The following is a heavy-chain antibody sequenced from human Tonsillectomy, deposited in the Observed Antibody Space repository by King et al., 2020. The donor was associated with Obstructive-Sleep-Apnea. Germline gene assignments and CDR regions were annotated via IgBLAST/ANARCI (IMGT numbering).Heavy chain of an antibody. CDR1: GFTFSSYG. Sequence: VQLVESGGGVVQPGRSLRLSCAASGFTFSSYGMHWVRQAPGKGLEWVAVTWYDGSNKYYADSVKGRLPISRANSKNTLYLQMNSLRAEDTAVYYCARGGYYYDSSGYPWYFDYWGQGTLVTVSS. D-gene: IGHD3-22*01. CDR2: TWYDGSNK. J-gene: IGHJ4*02. CDR3: ARGGYYYDSSGYPWYFDY. V-gene: IGHV3-33*01.